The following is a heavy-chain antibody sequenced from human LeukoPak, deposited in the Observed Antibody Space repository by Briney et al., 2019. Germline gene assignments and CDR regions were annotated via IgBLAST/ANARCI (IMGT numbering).Heavy chain of an antibody. J-gene: IGHJ4*02. CDR1: GFTFSTYA. V-gene: IGHV3-23*01. Sequence: GGSLRLSCAASGFTFSTYAMNWVRQAPGKGLEGVSGISGSGGSTYYADSVKGRFTISRDNFKNTLYLQMNSLRGEDTAVYYCARVYDLWSGSPLDYWGQGTLVTVSS. D-gene: IGHD3-3*01. CDR2: ISGSGGST. CDR3: ARVYDLWSGSPLDY.